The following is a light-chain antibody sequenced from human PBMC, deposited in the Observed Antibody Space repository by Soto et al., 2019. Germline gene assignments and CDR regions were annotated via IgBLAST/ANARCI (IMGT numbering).Light chain of an antibody. V-gene: IGKV4-1*01. Sequence: DIVLTQSPDSLAVSLGERATINCKSSQTLSSSSNNGHYLAWYQQKPGHPPKLLIHWASTRQSGVPERFSGSGSGRDFTLTVSSLQAEDVAVYYCQQFYTHSLTFGGGTRVEIK. CDR2: WAS. J-gene: IGKJ4*01. CDR3: QQFYTHSLT. CDR1: QTLSSSSNNGHY.